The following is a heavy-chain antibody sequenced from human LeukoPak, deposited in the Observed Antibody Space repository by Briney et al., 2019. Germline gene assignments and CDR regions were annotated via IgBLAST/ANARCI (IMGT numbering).Heavy chain of an antibody. J-gene: IGHJ4*02. D-gene: IGHD3-22*01. CDR2: INPNSGGT. Sequence: ASVKVSCKASGYTFTGYYMHWVRQAPGQGLEWMGWINPNSGGTNYAQKFQGRVTMTRDTSISTAYMELSRLRSDDTAVYYCASIAHVPGYYYDSSGPGGDYWGQGTLVTVSS. CDR1: GYTFTGYY. CDR3: ASIAHVPGYYYDSSGPGGDY. V-gene: IGHV1-2*02.